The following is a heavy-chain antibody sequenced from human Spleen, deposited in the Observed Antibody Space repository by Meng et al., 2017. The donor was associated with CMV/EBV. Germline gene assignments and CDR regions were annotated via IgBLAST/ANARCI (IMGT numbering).Heavy chain of an antibody. CDR3: AKDGGSWDYYDSSGYSPPDH. Sequence: MHWVRRAPGKGLEWVGRIKHRGAGGATEYAAAVKGRFTISRDDSRNSLSLQMNSLRAEDTAVYYCAKDGGSWDYYDSSGYSPPDHWGQGTLVTVSS. D-gene: IGHD3-22*01. V-gene: IGHV3-15*01. CDR2: IKHRGAGGAT. J-gene: IGHJ4*02.